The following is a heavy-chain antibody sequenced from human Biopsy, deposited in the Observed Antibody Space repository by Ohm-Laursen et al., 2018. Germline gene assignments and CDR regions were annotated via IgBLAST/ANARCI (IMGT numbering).Heavy chain of an antibody. Sequence: GSLRLSCSASGFTFSPSSMNWVRQAPGQGPEWVPSISSRGSFIYLADSVKGRFTISRDNPRNSLYLQMNSLRAEDTAVYYCGRGQTVAPGYYGMDVWGQGTTVTVSS. D-gene: IGHD4-17*01. V-gene: IGHV3-21*01. J-gene: IGHJ6*02. CDR3: GRGQTVAPGYYGMDV. CDR1: GFTFSPSS. CDR2: ISSRGSFI.